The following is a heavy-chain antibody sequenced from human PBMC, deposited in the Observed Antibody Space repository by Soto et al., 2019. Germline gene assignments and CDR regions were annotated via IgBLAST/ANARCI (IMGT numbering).Heavy chain of an antibody. D-gene: IGHD6-19*01. V-gene: IGHV3-23*01. CDR3: AKDFTSGWFHFDY. Sequence: PGGSLRLSCAASGFTFITYAIIWLRQSPGKGLEWVSAISGSGVGTYHADSVKGRFTISRDNSKNTLYLQMDSLRAEDTAVYYCAKDFTSGWFHFDYWGQGALVTVSS. J-gene: IGHJ4*02. CDR1: GFTFITYA. CDR2: ISGSGVGT.